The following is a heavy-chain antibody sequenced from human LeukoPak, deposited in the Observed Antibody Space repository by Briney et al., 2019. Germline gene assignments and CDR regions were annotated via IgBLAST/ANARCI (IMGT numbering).Heavy chain of an antibody. CDR2: IKQDGSEK. CDR3: ARKGLLGGSYTFDY. CDR1: GFTFSSYW. V-gene: IGHV3-7*01. D-gene: IGHD1-26*01. J-gene: IGHJ4*02. Sequence: PGGSLRLSCAASGFTFSSYWMSWVRQAPGKGLEWVANIKQDGSEKYYVDSVKGRFTISRDNAKDSLYLQMNSLRAEDTAVYYCARKGLLGGSYTFDYWGQGTLVIVSS.